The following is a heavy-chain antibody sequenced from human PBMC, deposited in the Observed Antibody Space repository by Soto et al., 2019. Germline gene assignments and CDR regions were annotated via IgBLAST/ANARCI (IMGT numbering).Heavy chain of an antibody. D-gene: IGHD2-8*01. J-gene: IGHJ3*02. Sequence: GGSLRLSCAASGFSFSAYTMNWVRQAPGKGLQWVSGLVGSGADKNYADSVRGRFTVSRDNSKNTLYLQMNSLRDEDTAVYYCAKDLIAGNGVWEAFDMWGRGTKVTVSS. CDR3: AKDLIAGNGVWEAFDM. CDR2: LVGSGADK. V-gene: IGHV3-23*01. CDR1: GFSFSAYT.